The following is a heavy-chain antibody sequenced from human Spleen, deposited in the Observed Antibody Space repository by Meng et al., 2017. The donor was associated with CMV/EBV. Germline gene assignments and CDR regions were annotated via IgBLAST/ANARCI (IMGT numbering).Heavy chain of an antibody. CDR2: TYYRSKWYN. CDR1: GDSVSSNSAA. Sequence: SCAISGDSVSSNSAAWNWIRQSPSRGLEWLGRTYYRSKWYNDYAVSVKSRITINPDTSKNQFSLQLNSVTPEDTAVYYCARVRHEKTGTNGMDVWGQGTTVTVSS. D-gene: IGHD1-7*01. V-gene: IGHV6-1*01. CDR3: ARVRHEKTGTNGMDV. J-gene: IGHJ6*02.